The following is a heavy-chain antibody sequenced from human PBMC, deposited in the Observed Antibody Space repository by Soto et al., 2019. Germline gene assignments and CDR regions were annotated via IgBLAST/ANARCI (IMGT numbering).Heavy chain of an antibody. D-gene: IGHD3-22*01. V-gene: IGHV3-11*06. CDR2: IGSSSSYT. CDR3: ARVGTDYYDSSGYPSRGFDL. Sequence: WGSLRLSCAASGFTFIDYYISCIRHSPLKWREWVSYIGSSSSYTNYADSVKGRFTISRDNAKNSLYLQMNSLRAEDTAVYYCARVGTDYYDSSGYPSRGFDLWGRGTLVTVSS. CDR1: GFTFIDYY. J-gene: IGHJ2*01.